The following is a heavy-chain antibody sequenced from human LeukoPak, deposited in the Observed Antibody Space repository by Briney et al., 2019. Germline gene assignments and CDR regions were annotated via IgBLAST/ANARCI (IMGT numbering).Heavy chain of an antibody. CDR3: AKDRWVTDIVVVPAAKGGMDV. CDR2: ISGSGGST. V-gene: IGHV3-23*01. J-gene: IGHJ6*04. D-gene: IGHD2-2*01. Sequence: GGSLRLSCAASGFTFSSYTMSWVRQAPGKGLEWVSAISGSGGSTYYADSVKGRFTISRDNSKNTLYMQMNSLRAEDTAVYYCAKDRWVTDIVVVPAAKGGMDVWGRGTTVTVSS. CDR1: GFTFSSYT.